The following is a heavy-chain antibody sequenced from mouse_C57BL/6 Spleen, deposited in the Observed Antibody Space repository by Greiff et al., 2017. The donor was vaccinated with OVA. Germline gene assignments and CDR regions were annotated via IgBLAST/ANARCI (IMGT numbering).Heavy chain of an antibody. J-gene: IGHJ4*01. CDR2: INYDGSST. V-gene: IGHV5-16*01. Sequence: EVQVVESEGGLVQPGSSMKLSCTASGFTFSDYYMAWVRQVPEKGLEWVAHINYDGSSTYYLDSLKSRFIISRDNAKNILYLQMSSLKSEDTATYYCARGKDYDYEDAMDYWGQGTSVTVSS. D-gene: IGHD2-4*01. CDR3: ARGKDYDYEDAMDY. CDR1: GFTFSDYY.